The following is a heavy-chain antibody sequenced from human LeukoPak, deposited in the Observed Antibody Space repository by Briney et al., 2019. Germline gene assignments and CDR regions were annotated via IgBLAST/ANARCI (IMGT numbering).Heavy chain of an antibody. Sequence: QPGGSLRLSCAASGFTFSSYSMNWVRQAPGKGLEWVSYISSSGSTIYYADSVKGRFTISRDNAKNSLYLQMNSLRAEDTAVYYCASSSSDDYYYGMDVWGQGTTVTVSS. CDR1: GFTFSSYS. V-gene: IGHV3-48*04. CDR2: ISSSGSTI. CDR3: ASSSSDDYYYGMDV. J-gene: IGHJ6*02. D-gene: IGHD6-6*01.